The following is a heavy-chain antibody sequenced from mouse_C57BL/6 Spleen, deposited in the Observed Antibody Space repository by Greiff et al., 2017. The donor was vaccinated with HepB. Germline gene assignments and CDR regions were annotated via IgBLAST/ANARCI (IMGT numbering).Heavy chain of an antibody. CDR1: GYTFTSYW. V-gene: IGHV1-64*01. J-gene: IGHJ3*01. CDR3: TTSTMVTTFAY. D-gene: IGHD2-2*01. CDR2: IHPNSGST. Sequence: VQLQQPGAELVKPGASVKLSCKASGYTFTSYWMHWVKQRPGQGLEWIGMIHPNSGSTNYNEKFKSKATLTVDKSSSTAYMQLSSLTSEDSAVYYCTTSTMVTTFAYWGQGTLVTVSA.